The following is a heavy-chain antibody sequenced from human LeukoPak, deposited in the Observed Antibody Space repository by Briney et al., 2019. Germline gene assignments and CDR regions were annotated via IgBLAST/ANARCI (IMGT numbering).Heavy chain of an antibody. V-gene: IGHV3-23*01. CDR3: ARPRSSYYYGSGSYYNY. J-gene: IGHJ4*02. D-gene: IGHD3-10*01. CDR2: ISGNGGST. CDR1: GFTFSSYA. Sequence: GGSLRLSCAASGFTFSSYAMSWVRQAPGKGLEWVSAISGNGGSTYYADSVKGRFTISRDNSKNTLYLQMNSLRAEDTAVYYCARPRSSYYYGSGSYYNYWGQGTLVTVSS.